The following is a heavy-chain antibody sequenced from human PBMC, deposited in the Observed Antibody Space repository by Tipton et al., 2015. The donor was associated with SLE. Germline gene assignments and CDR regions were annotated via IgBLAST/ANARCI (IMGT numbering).Heavy chain of an antibody. D-gene: IGHD3-10*01. CDR3: ARVRGGIYYFDY. V-gene: IGHV4-38-2*01. CDR1: GYSISSGYY. J-gene: IGHJ4*02. CDR2: IYYSGST. Sequence: TLSLTCAVSGYSISSGYYWGWIRQPPGKGLEWIGSIYYSGSTSYNPSLKSRVTISLDTSQNQFSLKLTSVTAADTAVYYCARVRGGIYYFDYWGQGTLVTVSS.